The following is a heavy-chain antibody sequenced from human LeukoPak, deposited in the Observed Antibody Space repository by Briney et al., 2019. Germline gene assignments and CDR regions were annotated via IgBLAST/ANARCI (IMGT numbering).Heavy chain of an antibody. CDR1: GGTFSSYA. Sequence: ASVKVSCKASGGTFSSYAISWVRQAPGQGLEWMGRIIPILGIANYAQKFQGRVTITTDKSTSTAYMELSSLRPEDTALYYCAKHMRATNTYSFFGLDVWGQGTTVTVSS. CDR2: IIPILGIA. CDR3: AKHMRATNTYSFFGLDV. D-gene: IGHD1-26*01. J-gene: IGHJ6*02. V-gene: IGHV1-69*04.